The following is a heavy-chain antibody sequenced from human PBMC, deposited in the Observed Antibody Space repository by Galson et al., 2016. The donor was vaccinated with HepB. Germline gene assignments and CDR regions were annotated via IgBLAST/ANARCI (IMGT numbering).Heavy chain of an antibody. CDR1: GGSVSSDAYH. V-gene: IGHV4-61*08. D-gene: IGHD1-26*01. J-gene: IGHJ4*02. Sequence: SETLSLTCTVSGGSVSSDAYHWSWIRQPPGKGLEWIGHTYYSGTISYNPSLRSRLTISLDMSKNQLSLKLTSVTAADTAVYFCATYLVGHGGTGYWGQGSLVTVSS. CDR3: ATYLVGHGGTGY. CDR2: TYYSGTI.